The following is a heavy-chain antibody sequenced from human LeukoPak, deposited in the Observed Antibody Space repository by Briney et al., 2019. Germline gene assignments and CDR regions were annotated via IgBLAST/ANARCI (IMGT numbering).Heavy chain of an antibody. V-gene: IGHV1-69*06. Sequence: SVKVSCKASGGTFSSYAISWVRQAPGQGLEWMGGIIPIFGTANYAQKFQGRVTITADKSTSAAYMELSSLRPDDTALYYCAKRAESNSGPFDYWGQGTVVTVS. CDR3: AKRAESNSGPFDY. D-gene: IGHD5-12*01. J-gene: IGHJ4*02. CDR2: IIPIFGTA. CDR1: GGTFSSYA.